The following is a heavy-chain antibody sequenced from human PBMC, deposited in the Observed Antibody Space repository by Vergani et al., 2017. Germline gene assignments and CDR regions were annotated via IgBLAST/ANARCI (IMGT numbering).Heavy chain of an antibody. D-gene: IGHD4-11*01. CDR2: ISYDGDRR. J-gene: IGHJ4*02. V-gene: IGHV3-30*18. CDR3: AKDLSYSTAGPHFDS. CDR1: GFSFRGHG. Sequence: QVHLVESGGGVVQPGRSLTLSCVASGFSFRGHGMHWVRQAPGKGLEWVAMISYDGDRRDYGDFAKGRFTISRDSSKTVYLQMNRLRVEDTAMYFCAKDLSYSTAGPHFDSRGQGTLVTVSS.